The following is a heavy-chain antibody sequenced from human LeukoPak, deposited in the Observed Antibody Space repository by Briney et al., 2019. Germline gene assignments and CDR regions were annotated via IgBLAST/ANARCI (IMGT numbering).Heavy chain of an antibody. J-gene: IGHJ4*02. V-gene: IGHV4-31*03. CDR1: GGSISSGGYY. D-gene: IGHD1-26*01. CDR3: ARFSGSGSYDY. Sequence: SETLSLTCTVSGGSISSGGYYWSWIRQHPGKGLEWIGYIYYSGGTYYNPSLKSRVTISVDTSKNQFSLKLSSVTAADTAVYYCARFSGSGSYDYWGQGTLVTVSS. CDR2: IYYSGGT.